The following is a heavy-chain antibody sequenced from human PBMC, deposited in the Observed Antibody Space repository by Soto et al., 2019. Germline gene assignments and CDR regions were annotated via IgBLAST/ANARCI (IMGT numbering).Heavy chain of an antibody. CDR2: ISSSGSTI. J-gene: IGHJ4*02. D-gene: IGHD3-3*01. CDR3: ARGHKQSYYDFWSGQP. CDR1: GFTFSSYE. Sequence: PGGSLRLSCAASGFTFSSYEMNWVRQAPGKGLEWVSYISSSGSTIYYADSVKGRFTISRDNAKNSLYLQMNSLRAEDTAVYYCARGHKQSYYDFWSGQPWGQGTLVTVSS. V-gene: IGHV3-48*03.